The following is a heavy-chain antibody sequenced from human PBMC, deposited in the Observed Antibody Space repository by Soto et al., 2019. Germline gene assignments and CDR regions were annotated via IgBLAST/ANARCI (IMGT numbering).Heavy chain of an antibody. V-gene: IGHV3-15*01. CDR3: AKGAPTGTFFDY. CDR1: GFTFNYAW. Sequence: VQLVESGGGLVQPGESLRLSCTASGFTFNYAWMSWVRQAPGKGLEWVARIRTKTDDEATDYAAPVKGRFSVSRDDSKNTVHLQMNSLKTEDTAVYYCAKGAPTGTFFDYWGQGILVTVSS. CDR2: IRTKTDDEAT. J-gene: IGHJ4*02. D-gene: IGHD3-10*01.